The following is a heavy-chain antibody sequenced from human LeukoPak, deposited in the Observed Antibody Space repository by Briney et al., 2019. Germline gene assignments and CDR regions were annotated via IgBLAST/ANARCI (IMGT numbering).Heavy chain of an antibody. CDR1: GFTFSSYS. D-gene: IGHD2-15*01. J-gene: IGHJ6*02. CDR2: ISSSSSYI. CDR3: ARGTPGYCSGGSCSPLGYYYYYYGMDV. V-gene: IGHV3-21*01. Sequence: GGSLRLSCAASGFTFSSYSMNWVRQAPGKGLEWVSSISSSSSYIYYADSVKGRFTISRDNAKNSLYLQMNSRRAEDPAVYYCARGTPGYCSGGSCSPLGYYYYYYGMDVWGQGTTVTVSS.